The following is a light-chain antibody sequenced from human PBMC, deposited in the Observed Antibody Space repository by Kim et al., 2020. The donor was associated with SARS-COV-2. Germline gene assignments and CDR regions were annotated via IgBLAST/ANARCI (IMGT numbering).Light chain of an antibody. CDR2: RNK. CDR1: ISDSGSNY. V-gene: IGLV1-47*01. Sequence: GQMITTPGRRSISDSGSNYVYWDRQRPGTAPKLLIYRNKQRPSGVPDRCSGSKSGTSASLAISGLRSEDEADYYCAAWDDSLSGALFGGGTQLTVL. J-gene: IGLJ2*01. CDR3: AAWDDSLSGAL.